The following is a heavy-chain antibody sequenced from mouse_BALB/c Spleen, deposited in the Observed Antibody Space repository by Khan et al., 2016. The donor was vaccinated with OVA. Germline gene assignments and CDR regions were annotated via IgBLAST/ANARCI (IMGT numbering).Heavy chain of an antibody. CDR3: ATSYFYGDYFDD. CDR2: ISGDSNTI. V-gene: IGHV5-17*02. J-gene: IGHJ2*01. D-gene: IGHD1-1*01. Sequence: EVELVESGGGLVQPGGSRKLSCVASGFTFSSYGMHWVRQAPEKGLEWVAYISGDSNTIYYADTVKGQSTISRDNPKNTLFMQMTSLMSEDTAMYFCATSYFYGDYFDDWGPGTTLTVSS. CDR1: GFTFSSYG.